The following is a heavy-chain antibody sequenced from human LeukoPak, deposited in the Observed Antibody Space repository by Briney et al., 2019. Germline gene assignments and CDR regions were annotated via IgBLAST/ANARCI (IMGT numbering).Heavy chain of an antibody. D-gene: IGHD1-26*01. J-gene: IGHJ4*02. CDR2: IYYTGNT. V-gene: IGHV4-39*07. Sequence: PSETLSLTCTVSGDSISTASYYWGWIRQPPGRNLEWIGNIYYTGNTYHNPSLKSRVAIALDTSKNQFSLKLNSVTAADTAVYYCARYRKWELLTTPGFDFWGQGTLVTVSS. CDR1: GDSISTASYY. CDR3: ARYRKWELLTTPGFDF.